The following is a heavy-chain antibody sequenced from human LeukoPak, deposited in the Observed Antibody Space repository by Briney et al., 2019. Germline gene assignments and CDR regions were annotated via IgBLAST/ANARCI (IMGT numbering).Heavy chain of an antibody. CDR3: ARDNSGSYYYGMDV. Sequence: ASVKVSCKASGYTFTSYAMHWVRQAPGQRLEWMGWINAGNGNTKYSQKFQGRVTITRDTSASTAYMEVSSLRSEDTAVYYCARDNSGSYYYGMDVWGQGTTVTVSS. V-gene: IGHV1-3*01. J-gene: IGHJ6*02. D-gene: IGHD3-22*01. CDR2: INAGNGNT. CDR1: GYTFTSYA.